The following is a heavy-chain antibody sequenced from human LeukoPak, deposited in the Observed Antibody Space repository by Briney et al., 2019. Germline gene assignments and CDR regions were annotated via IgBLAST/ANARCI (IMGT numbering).Heavy chain of an antibody. J-gene: IGHJ3*02. D-gene: IGHD3-22*01. CDR1: GYTFTSYG. CDR2: ISAYNGNT. CDR3: ARGRRGIYHDSSGYLRHDAFDI. Sequence: ASVKVSCKASGYTFTSYGISWVRQAPGQGLEWMGWISAYNGNTNYAQKLQGRVTMTTDTSTSTAYMELRSLRSDDTAVYYCARGRRGIYHDSSGYLRHDAFDIWGQGTMVTVSS. V-gene: IGHV1-18*01.